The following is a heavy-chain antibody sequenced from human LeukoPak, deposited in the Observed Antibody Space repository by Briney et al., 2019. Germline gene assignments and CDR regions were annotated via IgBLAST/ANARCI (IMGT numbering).Heavy chain of an antibody. J-gene: IGHJ3*02. CDR2: ISAYNGNT. D-gene: IGHD3-9*01. V-gene: IGHV1-18*01. CDR3: ARDTYYDILTGYLTSYAFDI. Sequence: ASVKVSCKASGYTFTSYGISWVRQAPGQGLEWMGWISAYNGNTNYAQKLQGRVTMTTDTSTSTAYMELRSLRSDDTAVYYCARDTYYDILTGYLTSYAFDIWGQGTMVTVSS. CDR1: GYTFTSYG.